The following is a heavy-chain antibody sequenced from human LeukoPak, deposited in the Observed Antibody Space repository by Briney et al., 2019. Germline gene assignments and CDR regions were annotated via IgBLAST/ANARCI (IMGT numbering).Heavy chain of an antibody. CDR3: ARDGSIAVAGYYFDY. CDR1: GYTFTSYG. J-gene: IGHJ4*02. V-gene: IGHV1-18*04. Sequence: GASVKVSCKASGYTFTSYGISWVRQAPGQRLEWMGWISAYNGNTNYAQKLQGRVTMTTDTSTSTAYMELRSLRSDDTAVYYCARDGSIAVAGYYFDYWGQGTLVTVSS. D-gene: IGHD6-19*01. CDR2: ISAYNGNT.